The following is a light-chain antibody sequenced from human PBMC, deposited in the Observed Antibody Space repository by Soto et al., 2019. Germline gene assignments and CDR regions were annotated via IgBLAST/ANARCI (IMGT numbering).Light chain of an antibody. CDR3: QSYDSSLSGSVV. CDR2: GNS. V-gene: IGLV1-40*01. CDR1: SSNIGAGYD. J-gene: IGLJ2*01. Sequence: QSVLTQPPSVSGAPGQRVTISCTGSSSNIGAGYDVHWYQQLPGTAPKLLIYGNSNRPSGVPDRFSGSKSGTSASLAITGLQAEDEAEYYGQSYDSSLSGSVVFGGGTKVTVL.